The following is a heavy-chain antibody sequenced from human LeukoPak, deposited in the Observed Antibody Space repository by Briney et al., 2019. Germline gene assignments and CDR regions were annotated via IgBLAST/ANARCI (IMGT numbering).Heavy chain of an antibody. CDR2: IRYDGSNK. V-gene: IGHV3-30*02. Sequence: GGSLRLSCAASGFTFSSYWMSWARQAPGKGLEWVAFIRYDGSNKYYADSVKGRFTISRDNSKNTLYLQMNSLRAEDTAVYYCAKGARGGSTEDAFDIWGQGTMVTVSS. D-gene: IGHD2-2*01. CDR3: AKGARGGSTEDAFDI. CDR1: GFTFSSYW. J-gene: IGHJ3*02.